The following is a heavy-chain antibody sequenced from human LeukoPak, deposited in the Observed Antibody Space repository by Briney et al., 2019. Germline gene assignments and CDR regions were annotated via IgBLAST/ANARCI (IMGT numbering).Heavy chain of an antibody. D-gene: IGHD2-15*01. J-gene: IGHJ6*03. Sequence: GPSVKVSCKASGGTFSSYAISWVRQAPGQGLEWMGRIIPIFGTANYAQKFQGRVTVTTDESTSTAYMELSSLRSEDTAVYYCARDRVVAANYYYYMDVWGKGTTVTVSS. CDR1: GGTFSSYA. CDR3: ARDRVVAANYYYYMDV. CDR2: IIPIFGTA. V-gene: IGHV1-69*05.